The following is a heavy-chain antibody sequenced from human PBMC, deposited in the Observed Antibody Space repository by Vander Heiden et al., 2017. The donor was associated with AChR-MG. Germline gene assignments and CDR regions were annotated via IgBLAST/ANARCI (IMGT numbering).Heavy chain of an antibody. CDR3: ARGPPVWSGYLDY. J-gene: IGHJ4*02. CDR2: IIPILGIA. D-gene: IGHD3-3*01. V-gene: IGHV1-69*04. CDR1: GGTFSSYA. Sequence: QVQLVQSGAEVKKPGSSAKVSCKASGGTFSSYAISWVRQAPGQGLELMGRIIPILGIANYAQKFQGRVTITADKSTSTAYMELSSLRSEDTAVYYCARGPPVWSGYLDYWGQGTLVTVSS.